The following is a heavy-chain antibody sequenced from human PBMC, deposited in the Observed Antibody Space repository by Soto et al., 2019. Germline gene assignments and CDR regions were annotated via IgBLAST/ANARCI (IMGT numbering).Heavy chain of an antibody. CDR2: ISYDGSNK. Sequence: PGGSLRLSCAASGFTFSSYGMHWVRQAPGKGLEWVAVISYDGSNKYYADSVKGRFTISRDNSKNTLYLQMNSLRAEDTAVYYCAKDSGSGYSDPGMDVWGQGTTVTVS. V-gene: IGHV3-30*18. CDR3: AKDSGSGYSDPGMDV. D-gene: IGHD5-18*01. J-gene: IGHJ6*02. CDR1: GFTFSSYG.